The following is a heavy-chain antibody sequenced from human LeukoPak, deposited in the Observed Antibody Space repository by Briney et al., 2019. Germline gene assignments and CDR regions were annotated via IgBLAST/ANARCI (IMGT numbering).Heavy chain of an antibody. D-gene: IGHD3-10*01. J-gene: IGHJ4*02. Sequence: GGTLRLSCAASGFTFSSYGMHWVRQAPGKGLEWVAVISYDGSNKYYADSVKGRFTISRDNSKNTLYLQMNSLRAEDTAVYYCAKDRVLLWFGDLSKSASYFDYWGQGTLVTVSS. V-gene: IGHV3-30*18. CDR3: AKDRVLLWFGDLSKSASYFDY. CDR1: GFTFSSYG. CDR2: ISYDGSNK.